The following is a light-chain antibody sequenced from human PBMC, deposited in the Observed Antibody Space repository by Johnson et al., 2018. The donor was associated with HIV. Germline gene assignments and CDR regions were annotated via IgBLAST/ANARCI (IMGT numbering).Light chain of an antibody. Sequence: QSVLTQPPSVSAAPGQKVTISCSGSSSNIGNNYVSWYQQLPGTAPKLLISDNNKRPSGIPDRFSGSKSGTSATLGITGLQTGDEADYYCGTWDSSLRVGFFGTGTKVTVL. V-gene: IGLV1-51*01. CDR3: GTWDSSLRVGF. CDR1: SSNIGNNY. J-gene: IGLJ1*01. CDR2: DNN.